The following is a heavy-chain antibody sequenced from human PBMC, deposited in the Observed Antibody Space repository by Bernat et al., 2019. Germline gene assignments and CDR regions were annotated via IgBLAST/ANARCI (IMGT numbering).Heavy chain of an antibody. Sequence: QVQLVQSGAEVKKPGASVKVSCKASGYTFTSYAMHWVRQAPGQRLEWMGWINAGNGNTKYSQKFQGRVTITRDTSSSTAYMELSRLTSDDTAVYYCARGYYGSGRTGFDPWGQGTLVTVSS. CDR2: INAGNGNT. J-gene: IGHJ5*02. D-gene: IGHD3-10*01. CDR3: ARGYYGSGRTGFDP. V-gene: IGHV1-3*01. CDR1: GYTFTSYA.